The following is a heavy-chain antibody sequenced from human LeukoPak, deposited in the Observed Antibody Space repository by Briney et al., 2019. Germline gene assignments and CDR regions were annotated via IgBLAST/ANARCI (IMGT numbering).Heavy chain of an antibody. Sequence: KPSETLSLTCTVSGGSINSYYWSWIRQPPGEGLECNGHIYYTGSTYYKPSLESRVTISVDTAKNQISLKLSSVTAADTAVYYCARYEEFSTGYSASSPRHYFDHWGQGTLVTVS. CDR2: IYYTGST. V-gene: IGHV4-59*01. J-gene: IGHJ4*02. CDR1: GGSINSYY. D-gene: IGHD3/OR15-3a*01. CDR3: ARYEEFSTGYSASSPRHYFDH.